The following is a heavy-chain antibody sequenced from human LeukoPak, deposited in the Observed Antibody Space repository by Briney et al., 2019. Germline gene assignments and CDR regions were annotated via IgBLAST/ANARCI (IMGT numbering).Heavy chain of an antibody. J-gene: IGHJ4*02. D-gene: IGHD1-26*01. V-gene: IGHV3-23*01. CDR1: GFTFSSYA. Sequence: GGCLRLSCLASGFTFSSYAMSWVRQAPAKGLEWVSAISGSGGSTYYADSVKGRFTISRDNAKNSLYLQMNSLRAEDTAVYYCAREVDFFDYWGQGTLVTVSS. CDR3: AREVDFFDY. CDR2: ISGSGGST.